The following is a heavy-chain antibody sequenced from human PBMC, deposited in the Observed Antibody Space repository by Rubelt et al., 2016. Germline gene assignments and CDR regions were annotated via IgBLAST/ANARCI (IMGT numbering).Heavy chain of an antibody. D-gene: IGHD1-20*01. CDR2: TRGRGTYT. Sequence: EVQLLESGGGLVQPGGSLRLSCSASGFTFSYDVSWVRQAPGKGLEWVSGTRGRGTYTYYAESVKGRFTISRDTSVCLKMNSLRAEDTAVYYCATDSPITGFDFDYWGQGTLVTVSS. J-gene: IGHJ4*02. CDR1: GFTFSYD. CDR3: ATDSPITGFDFDY. V-gene: IGHV3-23*01.